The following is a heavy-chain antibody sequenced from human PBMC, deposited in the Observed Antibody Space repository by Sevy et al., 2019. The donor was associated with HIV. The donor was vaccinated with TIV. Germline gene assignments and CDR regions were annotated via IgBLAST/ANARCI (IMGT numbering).Heavy chain of an antibody. CDR3: ARDGGYSIKWYPLY. V-gene: IGHV3-30-3*01. D-gene: IGHD6-13*01. Sequence: GGSLRLSCAASGFAFSSHAMHWVHQAPGKGLEWVAVISYEGTETFYAASVEGRFTISRDNSKNMLSLQINSLRPEDTAVYYCARDGGYSIKWYPLYWGHGTLVTVSS. CDR1: GFAFSSHA. CDR2: ISYEGTET. J-gene: IGHJ4*01.